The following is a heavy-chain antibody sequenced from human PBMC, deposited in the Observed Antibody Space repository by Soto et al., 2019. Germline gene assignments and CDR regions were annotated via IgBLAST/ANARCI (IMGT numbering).Heavy chain of an antibody. CDR3: ARDFYDYLWGHDAVDI. D-gene: IGHD3-16*01. CDR2: IYYRGGS. CDR1: GGSVSSGYYF. Sequence: QVQLQESGPGLVKPSETLSLTCTVSGGSVSSGYYFWSWIRQPPGKGLEWIGDIYYRGGSNYNPSLKSRVTFSVDTSKNQFSLKLSSVTAADTALYFFARDFYDYLWGHDAVDICGQGTIVTVSS. J-gene: IGHJ3*02. V-gene: IGHV4-61*01.